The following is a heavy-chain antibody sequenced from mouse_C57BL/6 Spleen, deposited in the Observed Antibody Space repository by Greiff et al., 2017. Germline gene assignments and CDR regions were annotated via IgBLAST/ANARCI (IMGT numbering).Heavy chain of an antibody. D-gene: IGHD1-1*01. Sequence: EVKVEESGPGLVKPSQSLSLTCSVTGYSITSGYYWNWIRQFPGNKLEWMGYISYDGSNNYNPSLKNRISITRDTSKNQFFLKLNSVTTEDTATYYCARVGSSVGYAMDYWGQGTSVTVSS. CDR3: ARVGSSVGYAMDY. V-gene: IGHV3-6*01. J-gene: IGHJ4*01. CDR1: GYSITSGYY. CDR2: ISYDGSN.